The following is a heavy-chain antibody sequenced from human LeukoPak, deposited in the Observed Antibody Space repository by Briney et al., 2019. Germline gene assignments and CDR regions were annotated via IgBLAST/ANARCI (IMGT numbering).Heavy chain of an antibody. CDR2: ITGSGGTT. J-gene: IGHJ4*02. D-gene: IGHD6-19*01. V-gene: IGHV3-23*01. Sequence: GGSLRLSCVASGLPIADFAMHWVRQAPGKGLEWVSVITGSGGTTYYADSVRGRFTISRDNSKSTLYLQMSSLRAEDTAIYYCAKRETSGSKYCDYWGQGTLVTVSS. CDR3: AKRETSGSKYCDY. CDR1: GLPIADFA.